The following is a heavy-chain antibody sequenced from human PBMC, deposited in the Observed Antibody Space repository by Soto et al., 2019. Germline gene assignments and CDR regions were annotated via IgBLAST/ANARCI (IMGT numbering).Heavy chain of an antibody. V-gene: IGHV1-18*01. J-gene: IGHJ6*02. Sequence: QVQLVQSGAEVKKPGASVKVSCNASGYTFTSYGISWVRQAPGQGLEWMGWISAYNGNTNYAQKLQGRVTMTTDTSTSTAYMELRSLRSDDTAVYYCARDVAYCISTSCYDFYYYGMDVWGQGTTVTVSS. CDR1: GYTFTSYG. CDR3: ARDVAYCISTSCYDFYYYGMDV. CDR2: ISAYNGNT. D-gene: IGHD2-2*01.